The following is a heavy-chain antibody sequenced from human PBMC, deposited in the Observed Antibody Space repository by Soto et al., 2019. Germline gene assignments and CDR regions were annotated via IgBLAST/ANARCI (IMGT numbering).Heavy chain of an antibody. CDR3: AREREMATLLLGRYYGMDV. Sequence: ASVKVSCKASGYTFTSYYMHWVRQAPGQGLEWMGIINPSGGSTSYAQKFQGRVTMTRDTSTSTVHMELSSLRSEDTAVYYCAREREMATLLLGRYYGMDVWGQGTTVTVSS. CDR1: GYTFTSYY. V-gene: IGHV1-46*01. J-gene: IGHJ6*02. CDR2: INPSGGST. D-gene: IGHD5-12*01.